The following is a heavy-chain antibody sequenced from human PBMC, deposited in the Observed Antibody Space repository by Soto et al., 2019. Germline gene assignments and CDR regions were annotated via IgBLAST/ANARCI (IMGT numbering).Heavy chain of an antibody. CDR1: GGSISNSNW. D-gene: IGHD6-19*01. CDR3: AGCGGQCPRYYSGMDV. CDR2: IYHSGST. V-gene: IGHV4-4*02. J-gene: IGHJ6*02. Sequence: QVQLQESGPGLVKPSGTLSLTCAVSGGSISNSNWWIWVRQPPGKGLEWIGEIYHSGSTNYNPSLQSRVTISVDKSKSQFALELTSVTAADTAVYYCAGCGGQCPRYYSGMDVGGLGSTVTVSS.